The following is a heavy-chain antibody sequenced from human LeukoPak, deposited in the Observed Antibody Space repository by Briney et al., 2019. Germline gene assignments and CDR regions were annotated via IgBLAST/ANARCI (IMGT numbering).Heavy chain of an antibody. CDR2: ISSRSDYI. D-gene: IGHD1-26*01. J-gene: IGHJ3*02. V-gene: IGHV3-21*01. Sequence: GGSLRLSCAASGFTFSSYIMNWVRQAPGKGLEWISSISSRSDYIYYADSVKGRFTISRDNAKKSVYLQMNSLRVEDTAVFYCARGLELLEAFDIWGQGTMVTVSS. CDR3: ARGLELLEAFDI. CDR1: GFTFSSYI.